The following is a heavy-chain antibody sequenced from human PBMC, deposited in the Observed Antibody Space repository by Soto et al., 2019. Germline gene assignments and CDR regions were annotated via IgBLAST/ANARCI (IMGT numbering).Heavy chain of an antibody. D-gene: IGHD3-9*01. CDR3: ARLVYYDILTGYYHFDY. Sequence: PSETLSLTCTVSGGSISGGVHSWSWIRQPPEKGLEWIGHIFYSGSTYYNPSLKSRVTISVDTSKNQFSLKLSSVTAADTAVYYCARLVYYDILTGYYHFDYWGQGTLVTVSS. J-gene: IGHJ4*02. V-gene: IGHV4-30-4*01. CDR2: IFYSGST. CDR1: GGSISGGVHS.